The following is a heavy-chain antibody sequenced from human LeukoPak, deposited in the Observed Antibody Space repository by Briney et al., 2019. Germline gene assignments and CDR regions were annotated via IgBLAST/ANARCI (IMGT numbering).Heavy chain of an antibody. CDR2: IIPIFGTA. J-gene: IGHJ4*02. CDR1: GGTFSSYA. D-gene: IGHD2-15*01. CDR3: ARTFSGYCSGGSCYLSLFDY. Sequence: SVKVSCKASGGTFSSYAISWVRQAPGQGLEWMGGIIPIFGTANYAQKFQGRVTITADESTSTAYMELSSLRSEDTAVYYCARTFSGYCSGGSCYLSLFDYWGQGTLVTVSS. V-gene: IGHV1-69*13.